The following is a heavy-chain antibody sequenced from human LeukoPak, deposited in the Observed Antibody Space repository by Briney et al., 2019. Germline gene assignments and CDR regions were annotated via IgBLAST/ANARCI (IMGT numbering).Heavy chain of an antibody. CDR1: GFSVSNNY. V-gene: IGHV3-53*01. D-gene: IGHD2-2*01. CDR3: ASLSPRYCSSTSCYGGVDYGYGMDV. CDR2: IYGDGRT. J-gene: IGHJ6*02. Sequence: PGGSLRLSCVVSGFSVSNNYIIWVRQAPGNGLERVSVIYGDGRTSHSASVRGRFTISRDNSKNIVSLQMNNLRAEDTAVYYCASLSPRYCSSTSCYGGVDYGYGMDVWGQGTTVTVSS.